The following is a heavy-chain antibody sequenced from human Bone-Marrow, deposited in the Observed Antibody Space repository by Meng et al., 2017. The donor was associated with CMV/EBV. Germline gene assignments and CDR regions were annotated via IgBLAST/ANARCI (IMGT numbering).Heavy chain of an antibody. V-gene: IGHV1-69*05. CDR2: VIPSLDTS. Sequence: SVGSFSGHAISWVRQAPGQGLEWMGGVIPSLDTSNYSQKFQGRLAITTDDSMSTAYMELTGLRSEDTAVYYCARSSLGYGGNMEFDFWGQGTLVTVSS. CDR1: VGSFSGHA. J-gene: IGHJ4*02. D-gene: IGHD4-23*01. CDR3: ARSSLGYGGNMEFDF.